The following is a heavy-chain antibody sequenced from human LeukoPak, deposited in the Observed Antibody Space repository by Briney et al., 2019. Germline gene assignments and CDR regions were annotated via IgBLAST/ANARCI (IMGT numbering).Heavy chain of an antibody. CDR3: AKDRYYANTIFDY. CDR1: GFTFSSYA. CDR2: ISGGGGSA. Sequence: PGGSLRLSCVVSGFTFSSYAMSWVRQAPGKGLEWVSGISGGGGSAYYADSVKGRFTISRDNSKKTLYLQMNSLRAEDTAVYYCAKDRYYANTIFDYWGQGTLVTVSS. V-gene: IGHV3-23*01. J-gene: IGHJ4*02. D-gene: IGHD3-16*01.